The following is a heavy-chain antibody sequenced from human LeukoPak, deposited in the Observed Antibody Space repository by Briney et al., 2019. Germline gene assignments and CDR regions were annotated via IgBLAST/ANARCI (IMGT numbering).Heavy chain of an antibody. CDR1: GFTFNDHY. CDR3: ARGHWGLDY. D-gene: IGHD7-27*01. V-gene: IGHV3-11*04. CDR2: IYNGGDTI. Sequence: GGSLRLSCATSGFTFNDHYMTWIRQAPGKGLETVSYIYNGGDTIYYADSVRGRFTISRDNAESSLYLQMNSLRAEDTAVYYCARGHWGLDYWGRGTLVTVSS. J-gene: IGHJ4*02.